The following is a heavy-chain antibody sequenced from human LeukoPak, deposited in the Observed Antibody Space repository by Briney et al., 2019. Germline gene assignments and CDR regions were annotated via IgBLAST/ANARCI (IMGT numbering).Heavy chain of an antibody. J-gene: IGHJ4*02. Sequence: VASVKVPCKTSGYTFTNYYLHWVRQAPGQGLEWMGWISAYNGNTNYAQKLQGRVAMTTDTSTSTAYMELRSLRSDDTAVYYCARGAAAVHAPFDYWGQGTLVTVSS. CDR1: GYTFTNYY. CDR3: ARGAAAVHAPFDY. D-gene: IGHD6-13*01. V-gene: IGHV1-18*04. CDR2: ISAYNGNT.